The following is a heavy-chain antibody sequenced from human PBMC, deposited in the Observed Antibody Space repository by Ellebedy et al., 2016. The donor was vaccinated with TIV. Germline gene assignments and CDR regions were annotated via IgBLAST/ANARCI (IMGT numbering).Heavy chain of an antibody. CDR3: ARSWSTEPPFDS. V-gene: IGHV4-39*07. CDR2: IDYRGST. J-gene: IGHJ4*02. D-gene: IGHD5/OR15-5a*01. Sequence: MPSETLSLNCTVSGGSINSNSYFWGWIRQAPGKGLEWMGMIDYRGSTYYDPSLESRETISLDTSKRQFSLKLSSVTAADTALYYCARSWSTEPPFDSWGQGTLVTVSS. CDR1: GGSINSNSYF.